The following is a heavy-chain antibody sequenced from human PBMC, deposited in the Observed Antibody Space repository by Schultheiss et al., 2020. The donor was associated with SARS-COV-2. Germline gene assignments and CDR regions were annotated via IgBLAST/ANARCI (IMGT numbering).Heavy chain of an antibody. J-gene: IGHJ1*01. Sequence: SETLSLTCTVSGGSISSYYWGWIRQPPGKGLEWIGEINHSGSTNYNPSLKSRVTISVDTSKNQFSLKLSSVTAADTAVYYCATFHLLYGGGAEYFQHWGQGTLVTVSS. CDR1: GGSISSYY. CDR2: INHSGST. CDR3: ATFHLLYGGGAEYFQH. D-gene: IGHD4-23*01. V-gene: IGHV4-34*01.